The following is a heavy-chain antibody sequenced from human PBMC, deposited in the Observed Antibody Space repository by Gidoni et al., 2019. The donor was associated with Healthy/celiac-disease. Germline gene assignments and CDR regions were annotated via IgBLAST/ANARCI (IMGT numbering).Heavy chain of an antibody. CDR3: ARVALDAFDI. Sequence: EVQLVESGGGLVQPGGSLRLSCAASGFTFSSYSMNWVRQAPGKGLECVSYISSSSSTIYYADSVKGRFTISRDNAKNSLYLQMNSLRAEDTAVYYCARVALDAFDIWGQGTMVTVSS. CDR1: GFTFSSYS. V-gene: IGHV3-48*01. CDR2: ISSSSSTI. J-gene: IGHJ3*02.